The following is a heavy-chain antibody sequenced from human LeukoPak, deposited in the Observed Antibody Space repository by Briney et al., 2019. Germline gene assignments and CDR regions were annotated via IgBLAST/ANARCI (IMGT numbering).Heavy chain of an antibody. CDR3: AKEGGGLRRYFQH. Sequence: GRPLRLSCAASGFTFSSYGMHWVRQAPGKGLEWVAVISYDGSNKYYADSVKGRFTISRDNSKNTLYLQMNSLRAEDTAVYYCAKEGGGLRRYFQHWGQGTLVTVSS. CDR1: GFTFSSYG. D-gene: IGHD3-16*01. CDR2: ISYDGSNK. V-gene: IGHV3-30*18. J-gene: IGHJ1*01.